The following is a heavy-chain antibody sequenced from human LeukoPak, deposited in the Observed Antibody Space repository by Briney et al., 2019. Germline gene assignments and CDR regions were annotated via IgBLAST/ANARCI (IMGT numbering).Heavy chain of an antibody. D-gene: IGHD3-10*01. J-gene: IGHJ4*02. Sequence: ASVKVSCKASGGTFSSYAISWVRQAPGQGLEWMGGIIPIFGTANYAQKFQGRVTMTRDTSISTAYMELSRLRSDDTAVYYCARPDGSGSYYNFDYWGQGTLVTVSS. CDR3: ARPDGSGSYYNFDY. CDR2: IIPIFGTA. CDR1: GGTFSSYA. V-gene: IGHV1-69*05.